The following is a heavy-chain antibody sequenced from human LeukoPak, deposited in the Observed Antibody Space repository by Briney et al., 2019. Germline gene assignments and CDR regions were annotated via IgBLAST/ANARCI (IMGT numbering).Heavy chain of an antibody. V-gene: IGHV3-7*05. CDR1: GFIFSDNW. CDR3: ARLPLYSSAWSSFDC. D-gene: IGHD6-19*01. J-gene: IGHJ4*02. Sequence: GGSQRLSRAASGFIFSDNWMSWVRQAPGKGLEWVANIKQDGNEKYYVDSVKGRFTISRDNAKNSLYLQMINLRAEDTAVYYCARLPLYSSAWSSFDCWGQGTLVTVSS. CDR2: IKQDGNEK.